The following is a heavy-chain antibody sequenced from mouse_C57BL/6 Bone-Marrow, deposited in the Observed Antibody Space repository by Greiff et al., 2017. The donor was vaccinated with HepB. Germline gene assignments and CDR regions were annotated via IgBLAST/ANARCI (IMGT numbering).Heavy chain of an antibody. V-gene: IGHV1-7*01. J-gene: IGHJ3*01. D-gene: IGHD2-5*01. CDR3: ARGYSNYFAWFAY. CDR1: GYTFTSYW. Sequence: VQLQQSGAELAKPGASVKLSCKASGYTFTSYWMHWVKQRPGQGLEWIGYINPSSGYTKYNQKFKDKATLTADKSSSTAYMQLSSLTYEDSAVYYCARGYSNYFAWFAYWGQGTLVTVSA. CDR2: INPSSGYT.